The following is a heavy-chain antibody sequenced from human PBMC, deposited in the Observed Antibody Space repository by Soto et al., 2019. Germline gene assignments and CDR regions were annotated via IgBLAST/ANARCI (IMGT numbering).Heavy chain of an antibody. CDR2: TTSQSYGGTT. D-gene: IGHD3-3*01. CDR1: GFTSSDHA. V-gene: IGHV3-49*04. Sequence: PGGSLRLSXPFSGFTSSDHALTWVRQAPGKGLEWVAFTTSQSYGGTTEYAASVKGRFSISRDDSKNIAYLQMNSLQTADTAIYYCARDGDYYGMDVWGQGTTVTVSS. CDR3: ARDGDYYGMDV. J-gene: IGHJ6*02.